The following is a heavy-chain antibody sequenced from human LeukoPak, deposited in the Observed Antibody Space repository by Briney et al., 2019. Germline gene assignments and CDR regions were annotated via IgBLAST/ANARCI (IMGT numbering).Heavy chain of an antibody. V-gene: IGHV4-39*07. CDR1: GGSISSSSYY. J-gene: IGHJ5*02. CDR2: IYYSGST. Sequence: SETLSLTCTVSGGSISSSSYYWCWIRQPPGKGLEWIGSIYYSGSTYYNPSLKSRVTISVDTSKNQFSLKLRFVTAADTAVYYCARDNSVRDEAWWFNPWGQGTLVTVSS. CDR3: ARDNSVRDEAWWFNP. D-gene: IGHD5-24*01.